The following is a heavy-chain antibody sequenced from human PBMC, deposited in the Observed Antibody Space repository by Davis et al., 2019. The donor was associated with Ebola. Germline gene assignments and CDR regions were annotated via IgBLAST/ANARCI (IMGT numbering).Heavy chain of an antibody. D-gene: IGHD5-24*01. Sequence: GESLKISCAASGFTFSSYSMNWVRQAPGKGLEWVSSISSSSSYIYYADSVKGRFTISRDNAKNSLYLQMNSLRAEDTAVYYCAREPQLEMATMGLDYWGQGTLVTVSS. CDR3: AREPQLEMATMGLDY. CDR2: ISSSSSYI. V-gene: IGHV3-21*01. CDR1: GFTFSSYS. J-gene: IGHJ4*02.